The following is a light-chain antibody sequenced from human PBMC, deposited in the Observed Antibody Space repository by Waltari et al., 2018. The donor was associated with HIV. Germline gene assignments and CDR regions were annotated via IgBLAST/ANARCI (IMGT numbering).Light chain of an antibody. J-gene: IGKJ4*01. Sequence: EIVLTQSPVTLSLSPGETAALSCTASQSVGYFLAWYQQKPGQAPRLLIYAASTRASGTPDRFSGSGSRTNFTLTISALEPEDFVVYYCQQRINWPLTFGGGTRVEIK. CDR3: QQRINWPLT. CDR1: QSVGYF. V-gene: IGKV3-11*01. CDR2: AAS.